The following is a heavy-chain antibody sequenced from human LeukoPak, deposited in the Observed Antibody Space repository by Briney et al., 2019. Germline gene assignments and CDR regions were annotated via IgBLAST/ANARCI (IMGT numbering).Heavy chain of an antibody. CDR3: ARGGIAVPERYFQH. J-gene: IGHJ1*01. Sequence: PGRSLRLSCAASGFTVSSNYMSWVRQAPGKGLEWVSAIYSGGATYYADSVKGRFTISRDNSKNTLYFQMNSLRAEDTAVYYCARGGIAVPERYFQHWGQGTLVTVSS. D-gene: IGHD6-19*01. CDR1: GFTVSSNY. V-gene: IGHV3-53*01. CDR2: IYSGGAT.